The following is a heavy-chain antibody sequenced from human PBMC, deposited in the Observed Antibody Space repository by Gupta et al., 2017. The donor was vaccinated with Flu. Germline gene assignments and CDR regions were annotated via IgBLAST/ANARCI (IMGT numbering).Heavy chain of an antibody. CDR3: ARLGGSGTAFHYFYGLDV. J-gene: IGHJ6*02. CDR2: ISRSSGYI. CDR1: GFTFSTYT. D-gene: IGHD2-15*01. Sequence: EVQLLDSGGGLVRPGGSLRLSCVASGFTFSTYTFFWVRQPPGKGLEWLASISRSSGYIYYADSVKGRFTISRDNSKTSLYLQMNSLRDEDTALYYCARLGGSGTAFHYFYGLDVWGRGTAVTVSS. V-gene: IGHV3-21*02.